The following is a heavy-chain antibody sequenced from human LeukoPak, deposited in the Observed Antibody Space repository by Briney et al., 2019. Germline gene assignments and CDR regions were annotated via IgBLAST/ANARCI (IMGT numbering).Heavy chain of an antibody. CDR1: GYNFRAYY. CDR3: ARDGSGSSGY. D-gene: IGHD3-10*01. V-gene: IGHV1-2*02. J-gene: IGHJ4*02. Sequence: ASVKVSCKASGYNFRAYYIHWVRQAPGQGLEWLGYIRPMTGDTNYAQKFQDRVTFSMDTSTATAYMELRSLRSDDTAVYYCARDGSGSSGYWGQGTLVTVSS. CDR2: IRPMTGDT.